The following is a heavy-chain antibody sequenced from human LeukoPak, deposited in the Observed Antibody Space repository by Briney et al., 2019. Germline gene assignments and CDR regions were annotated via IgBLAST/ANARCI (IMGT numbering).Heavy chain of an antibody. CDR2: INPNSGGT. Sequence: GASVKVSCKASGYTFTAYYMHWVRQGPGQGLEWMGWINPNSGGTNYAQKFQGRVTMTRDTSISTAYMELSRLRSDDTAVYYCARDVSGWYLDYWGQGTLVTVSS. CDR3: ARDVSGWYLDY. J-gene: IGHJ4*02. D-gene: IGHD6-19*01. V-gene: IGHV1-2*02. CDR1: GYTFTAYY.